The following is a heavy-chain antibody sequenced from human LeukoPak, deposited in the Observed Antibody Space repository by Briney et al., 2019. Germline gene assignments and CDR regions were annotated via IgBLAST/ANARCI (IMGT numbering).Heavy chain of an antibody. V-gene: IGHV4-34*01. D-gene: IGHD6-19*01. J-gene: IGHJ4*02. CDR2: INHSGST. Sequence: EPSETLSLTCAVYGGSFSGYYWSWIRQPPGKGLEWIGEINHSGSTNYNPSLKSRVTISVDTSKNQFSLKLSSVTAADTAVYYCARGTPLTYSSGWYTLFDYWGQGTLVTVSS. CDR3: ARGTPLTYSSGWYTLFDY. CDR1: GGSFSGYY.